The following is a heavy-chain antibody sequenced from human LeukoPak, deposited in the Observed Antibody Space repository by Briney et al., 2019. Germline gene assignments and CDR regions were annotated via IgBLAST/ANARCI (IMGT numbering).Heavy chain of an antibody. CDR1: GFSFSSYG. J-gene: IGHJ4*02. CDR2: IRYDGSNK. CDR3: AKAPVTTCRGAFCYPFDY. Sequence: GGSLRLSCAAPGFSFSSYGMHWVRQAPGKGLEWVAVIRYDGSNKYYADSVKGRFTISRDNSKNTLYLQMNSLRAEDTAVYYCAKAPVTTCRGAFCYPFDYWGLGTLVTVSS. V-gene: IGHV3-30*02. D-gene: IGHD2-15*01.